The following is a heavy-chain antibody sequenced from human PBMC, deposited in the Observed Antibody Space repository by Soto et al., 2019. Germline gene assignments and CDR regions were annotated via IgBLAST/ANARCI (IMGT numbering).Heavy chain of an antibody. D-gene: IGHD1-26*01. Sequence: EASVKVSCKASGGTFSSYAISWVRQAPGQGLEWMGGIIPIFGTANYAQKFQGRVTITADESTSTAYMELSSLRSEDTAVYYCARWDRQNYFDYWGQGTLVTVSS. J-gene: IGHJ4*02. CDR2: IIPIFGTA. CDR1: GGTFSSYA. V-gene: IGHV1-69*13. CDR3: ARWDRQNYFDY.